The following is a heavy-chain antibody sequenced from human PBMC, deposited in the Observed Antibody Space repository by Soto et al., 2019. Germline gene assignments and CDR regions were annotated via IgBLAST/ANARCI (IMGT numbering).Heavy chain of an antibody. CDR1: GYTFTSYG. CDR2: ISAYNGNT. CDR3: ARGRRIAVAGTRGWFDP. J-gene: IGHJ5*02. Sequence: ASVKVSCKASGYTFTSYGISWLRQAPGQGLEWMGWISAYNGNTNYAQKLQGRVTMTTDTSTSTAYMELRSLRSDDTAVYYCARGRRIAVAGTRGWFDPWGQGTLVTVSS. V-gene: IGHV1-18*01. D-gene: IGHD6-19*01.